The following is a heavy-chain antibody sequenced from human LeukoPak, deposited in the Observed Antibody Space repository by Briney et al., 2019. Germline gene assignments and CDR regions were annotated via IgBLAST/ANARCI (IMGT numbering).Heavy chain of an antibody. Sequence: PSETLSLTCSVSGGSISSGDYYWSWIRQPPGKGLEWIGCIYYGGGTDYKPSLKSRVTMSVDTSKNQFSLKLSSVIAADTAVYYCARDGIVVGTFDSWGQGTLVTVSS. CDR2: IYYGGGT. J-gene: IGHJ4*02. CDR1: GGSISSGDYY. D-gene: IGHD3-22*01. V-gene: IGHV4-30-4*01. CDR3: ARDGIVVGTFDS.